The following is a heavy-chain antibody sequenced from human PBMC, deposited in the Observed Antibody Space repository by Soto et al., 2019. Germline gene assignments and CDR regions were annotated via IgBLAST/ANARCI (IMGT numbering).Heavy chain of an antibody. CDR3: GGGGGNFDQ. Sequence: EVQLVESGGGLVQPGGSLRLTCEVSGFTFRGSWMSWVRQAPGKGLEWVANVNQEGSDRYYVDSVKGRFTISRDNAKNSLDLEMNSLGGEDRGVYFCGGGGGNFDQWGQGTLVTVAS. D-gene: IGHD3-16*01. CDR2: VNQEGSDR. CDR1: GFTFRGSW. V-gene: IGHV3-7*04. J-gene: IGHJ4*02.